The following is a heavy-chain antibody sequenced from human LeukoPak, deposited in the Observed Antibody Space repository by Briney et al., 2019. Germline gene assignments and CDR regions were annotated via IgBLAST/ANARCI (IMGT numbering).Heavy chain of an antibody. CDR3: ARAGGGDGYNYVY. D-gene: IGHD5-24*01. CDR1: GYTFTGYY. J-gene: IGHJ4*02. V-gene: IGHV1-46*01. Sequence: ASVKVSCKASGYTFTGYYMHWVRQAPGQGLEWMGIINPSGGTTNYAQKFQGRVTMTRDTSTSTVYMELSSLRSEDTAVYYCARAGGGDGYNYVYWGQGTLVTVSS. CDR2: INPSGGTT.